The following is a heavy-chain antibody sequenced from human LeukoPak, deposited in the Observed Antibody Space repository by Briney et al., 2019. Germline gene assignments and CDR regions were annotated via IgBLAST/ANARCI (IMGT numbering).Heavy chain of an antibody. V-gene: IGHV3-30*02. J-gene: IGHJ6*03. Sequence: GGSLRLSCAASGFIFSDYGMHWVRQAPGKGLEWVAFIRYDATEKYYVDSVKGRFTISRDNSKNSLYLQMNSLRPEDTAVYYCAKWGDGEYYDYMDGWGKGTTVTVSS. CDR3: AKWGDGEYYDYMDG. CDR1: GFIFSDYG. CDR2: IRYDATEK. D-gene: IGHD4-17*01.